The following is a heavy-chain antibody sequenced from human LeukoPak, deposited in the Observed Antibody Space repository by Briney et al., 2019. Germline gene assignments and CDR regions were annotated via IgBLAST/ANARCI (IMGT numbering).Heavy chain of an antibody. CDR3: ARTTVTTLEDY. V-gene: IGHV3-53*01. J-gene: IGHJ4*02. Sequence: PGGSLRLSCAASGFTVSSNYMSWVRQAPGKGLEWVSVIYSGGSTYYADSVKGRFTISRDNSKNTLYLQMNSLRAEDTAVYYCARTTVTTLEDYWGQGTLVTVSS. CDR1: GFTVSSNY. D-gene: IGHD4-17*01. CDR2: IYSGGST.